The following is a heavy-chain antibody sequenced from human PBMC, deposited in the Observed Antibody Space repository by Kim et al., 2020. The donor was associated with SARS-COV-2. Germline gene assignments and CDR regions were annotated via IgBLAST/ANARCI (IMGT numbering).Heavy chain of an antibody. Sequence: GGSLRLSCAASGFTFSDHYMDWVRQAPGKGLEWVGRTRNKANSYTTEYAASVKGRFTISRDDSKNSLYLQMNSLKTEDTAVYYCARDQMVRGVRGYYYYGMDVWGQGTTVTVSS. CDR2: TRNKANSYTT. D-gene: IGHD3-10*01. V-gene: IGHV3-72*01. J-gene: IGHJ6*02. CDR3: ARDQMVRGVRGYYYYGMDV. CDR1: GFTFSDHY.